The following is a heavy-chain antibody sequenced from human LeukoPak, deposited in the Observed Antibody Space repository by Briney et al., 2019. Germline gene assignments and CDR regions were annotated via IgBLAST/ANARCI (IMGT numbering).Heavy chain of an antibody. CDR2: INHGGNT. J-gene: IGHJ4*02. V-gene: IGHV4-38-2*02. CDR3: ARVPVGTTRGFDY. D-gene: IGHD4-17*01. CDR1: GYSISSGYY. Sequence: SETLSLTCIVSGYSISSGYYWGWIGQPPGKGLEWIGSINHGGNTYYNPSLKSRVTMSVDMSNNQFSLNLRSVTASDTALYYCARVPVGTTRGFDYWGPGTLVIVSS.